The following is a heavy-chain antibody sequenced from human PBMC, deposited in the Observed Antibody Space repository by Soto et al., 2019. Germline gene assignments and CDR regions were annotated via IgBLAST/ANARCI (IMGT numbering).Heavy chain of an antibody. J-gene: IGHJ5*02. Sequence: PSETLSLTCTVSGGSISSYYWSWIRQPPGKGLEWIGYIYYSGSTNYNPSLKSRVTISVDTSKNQFSLKLSSVTAADTAVYYCARASQLRFLEWDHNWFDPWGQGTLVTVSS. CDR1: GGSISSYY. V-gene: IGHV4-59*01. CDR3: ARASQLRFLEWDHNWFDP. CDR2: IYYSGST. D-gene: IGHD3-3*01.